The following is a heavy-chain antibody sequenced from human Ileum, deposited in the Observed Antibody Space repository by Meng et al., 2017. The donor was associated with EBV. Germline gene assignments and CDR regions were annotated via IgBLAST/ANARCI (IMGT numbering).Heavy chain of an antibody. CDR2: INAGNGNT. J-gene: IGHJ4*02. D-gene: IGHD1-7*01. CDR3: ARGPLPVNWNYVPFDY. Sequence: QVQLVQFGAEVKKPGASVKVSCKASGDTFSSSVYVIHWVRQAPGQRPEWMGWINAGNGNTKYSEQFRGRSTITRDTSANTAYMEVSSLKSEDTAVYFCARGPLPVNWNYVPFDYWGQGTLVTVSS. CDR1: GDTFSSSVYV. V-gene: IGHV1-3*01.